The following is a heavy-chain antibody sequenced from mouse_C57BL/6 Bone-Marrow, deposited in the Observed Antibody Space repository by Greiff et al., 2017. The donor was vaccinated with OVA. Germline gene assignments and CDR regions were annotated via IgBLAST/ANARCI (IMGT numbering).Heavy chain of an antibody. V-gene: IGHV3-6*01. Sequence: VQLQQSGPGLVKPSQSLSLTCSVTGYSITSGYYWNWIRQFPGNKLEWMGYISYDGSNNYNPSLKNRISITRDTSKNQFFLKLNSVTTEDTATYYCARGGYWFAYWGQGTLVTVSA. D-gene: IGHD2-2*01. CDR2: ISYDGSN. J-gene: IGHJ3*01. CDR3: ARGGYWFAY. CDR1: GYSITSGYY.